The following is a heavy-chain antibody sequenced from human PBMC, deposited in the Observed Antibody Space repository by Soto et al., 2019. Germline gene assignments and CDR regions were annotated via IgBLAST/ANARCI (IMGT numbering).Heavy chain of an antibody. D-gene: IGHD4-4*01. V-gene: IGHV1-18*01. Sequence: ASVKVSCKASGYTFTSYGISLVRQAPGQGLEWIGWISAGNGNTNYAQKFQERVTMTRDMSTSTAYMELSSLRSEDTAVYYCAAAVYDYSNYTTYYYGMDVWGQGTTVTVSS. CDR2: ISAGNGNT. J-gene: IGHJ6*02. CDR3: AAAVYDYSNYTTYYYGMDV. CDR1: GYTFTSYG.